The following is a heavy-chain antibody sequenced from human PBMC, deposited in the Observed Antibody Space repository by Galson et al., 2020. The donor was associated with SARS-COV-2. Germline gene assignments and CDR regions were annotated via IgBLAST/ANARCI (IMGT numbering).Heavy chain of an antibody. CDR2: MSGSGGEI. D-gene: IGHD3-3*01. J-gene: IGHJ4*02. CDR3: ASIAYYDFWTGTQNFYYFNY. CDR1: GFIFRSSA. V-gene: IGHV3-23*01. Sequence: GGSLRLSCVASGFIFRSSAMGWVRQVPGQGLEWVSGMSGSGGEIHYADSLKGRFTISRDNSKNTLYLQMNSLRVEDTAIYYCASIAYYDFWTGTQNFYYFNYWGQGIPVTVSS.